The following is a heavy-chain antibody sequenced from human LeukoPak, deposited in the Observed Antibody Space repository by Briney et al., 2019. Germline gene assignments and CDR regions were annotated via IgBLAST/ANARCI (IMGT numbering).Heavy chain of an antibody. V-gene: IGHV3-23*01. D-gene: IGHD4-17*01. J-gene: IGHJ4*02. CDR1: GFIFSSCA. CDR2: VSESGDST. CDR3: AKDQRF. Sequence: GGSLRLSCTASGFIFSSCAMRWVRQAPGKGLEWVSVVSESGDSTYYADSVKGRFTISRDNSKNTLYLQMNSLRAEDTAVYYCAKDQRFWGQGTLVTVSS.